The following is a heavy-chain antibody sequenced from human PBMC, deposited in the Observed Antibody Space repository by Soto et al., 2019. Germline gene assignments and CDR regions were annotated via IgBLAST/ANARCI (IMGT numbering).Heavy chain of an antibody. V-gene: IGHV1-8*01. D-gene: IGHD6-13*01. CDR1: GYTFTSYD. CDR2: MNPNSGNT. CDR3: ARSIAARSWYGVGFDPYYYYGMDV. Sequence: ASVKVSCKASGYTFTSYDINWVRQATGQGLEWMGWMNPNSGNTGYAQKFQGRVTMTRNTSISTAYMELSSLRSEDTAVYYCARSIAARSWYGVGFDPYYYYGMDVWGQGTTVTV. J-gene: IGHJ6*02.